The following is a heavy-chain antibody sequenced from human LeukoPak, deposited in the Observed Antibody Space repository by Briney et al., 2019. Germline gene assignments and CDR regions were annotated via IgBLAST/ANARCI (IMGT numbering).Heavy chain of an antibody. D-gene: IGHD5/OR15-5a*01. Sequence: GGSLRLSCTASGFTFRSYDMHWVRQLPGGGLEWVSAIGIGDDTHYPDSVRGRFTISRENAKNSLYLQMNTLRDGDTAVYYCVRGGIRVSGIDAFDIWGQGTMVTVSS. CDR2: IGIGDDT. CDR3: VRGGIRVSGIDAFDI. J-gene: IGHJ3*02. V-gene: IGHV3-13*01. CDR1: GFTFRSYD.